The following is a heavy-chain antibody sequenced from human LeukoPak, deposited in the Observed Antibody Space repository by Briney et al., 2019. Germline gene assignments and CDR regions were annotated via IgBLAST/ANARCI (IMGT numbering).Heavy chain of an antibody. CDR3: ARGGLGSAFDN. V-gene: IGHV3-23*01. J-gene: IGHJ4*02. D-gene: IGHD6-19*01. Sequence: PGGSLRLSCAASGFTFSSYALSWVRQAPGKGLECVSAISGSGGSTYSADSLKGRFTISRDNSKNTLYLQISSLRTDDTAVFYCARGGLGSAFDNWGQGTLVTVSS. CDR1: GFTFSSYA. CDR2: ISGSGGST.